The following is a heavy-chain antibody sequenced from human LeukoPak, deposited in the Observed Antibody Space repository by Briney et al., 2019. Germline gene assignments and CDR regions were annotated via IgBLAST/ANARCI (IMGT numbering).Heavy chain of an antibody. CDR3: ARDTSRYCSSTSCYAAFDY. Sequence: GGSLRLSCAASGFTFSSYAMSWVRQAPGKGLEWVSAISGSGGSTYYADSVKGRFTISRDNSKNTLYLQMNSLRAEDTAVYYCARDTSRYCSSTSCYAAFDYWGQGTLVTVSS. V-gene: IGHV3-23*01. CDR1: GFTFSSYA. CDR2: ISGSGGST. J-gene: IGHJ4*02. D-gene: IGHD2-2*01.